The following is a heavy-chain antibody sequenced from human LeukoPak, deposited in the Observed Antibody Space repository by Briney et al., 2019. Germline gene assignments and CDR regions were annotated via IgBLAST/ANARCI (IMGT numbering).Heavy chain of an antibody. D-gene: IGHD2-2*01. CDR3: AKEGTAQISTWYDN. Sequence: PGGSLRLSCAASGFTFTTYGLHWVRQAPGKGLEWVAAIASNGGSEYYADSVKGRFTISRDNSKNTLFLHMNSLRPDDTAVYYCAKEGTAQISTWYDNWGQGTLVTVSS. CDR1: GFTFTTYG. J-gene: IGHJ4*02. V-gene: IGHV3-30*18. CDR2: IASNGGSE.